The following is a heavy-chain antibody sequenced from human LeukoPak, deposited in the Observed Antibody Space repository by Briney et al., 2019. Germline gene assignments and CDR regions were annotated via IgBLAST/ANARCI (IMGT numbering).Heavy chain of an antibody. D-gene: IGHD6-13*01. Sequence: SVKVSCKASGGTFSSYTISWVRQAPGQGLEWMGRIIPILGIANYAQKFQGRVTITADKSTSTAYMELSSLRSEDTAVYCCARDMGIIAAAAAFDYWGQGTLVTVSS. CDR2: IIPILGIA. J-gene: IGHJ4*02. V-gene: IGHV1-69*04. CDR1: GGTFSSYT. CDR3: ARDMGIIAAAAAFDY.